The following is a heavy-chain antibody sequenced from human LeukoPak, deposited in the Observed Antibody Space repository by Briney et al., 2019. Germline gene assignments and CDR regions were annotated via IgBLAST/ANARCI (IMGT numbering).Heavy chain of an antibody. J-gene: IGHJ4*02. CDR1: GFTFSNYA. Sequence: GGSLTLSCAASGFTFSNYAMTWVRQAPGKGLEWVSGISGGGRSTYYIDSVKGRFTVSRDNTKNLLHLQMNSLRAEDTAVYYCATFGSGSYSYWGQGTLVIVSS. CDR3: ATFGSGSYSY. D-gene: IGHD3-10*01. V-gene: IGHV3-23*01. CDR2: ISGGGRST.